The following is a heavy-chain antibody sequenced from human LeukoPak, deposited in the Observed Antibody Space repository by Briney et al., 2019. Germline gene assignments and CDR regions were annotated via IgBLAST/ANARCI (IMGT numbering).Heavy chain of an antibody. Sequence: GGSLRLSCTASGFTFGDYAMSWVRQAPGKGLEWVGFIRSKAYGGTTEYAASVKGRFTISRDDYKSIAYLQMNSLKTEDTAVYYCTREMGSYSSGWYYFDYWGQGTLVTVSS. J-gene: IGHJ4*02. CDR3: TREMGSYSSGWYYFDY. V-gene: IGHV3-49*04. D-gene: IGHD6-19*01. CDR1: GFTFGDYA. CDR2: IRSKAYGGTT.